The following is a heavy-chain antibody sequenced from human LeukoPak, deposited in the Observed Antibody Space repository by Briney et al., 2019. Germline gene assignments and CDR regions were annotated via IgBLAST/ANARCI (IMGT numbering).Heavy chain of an antibody. Sequence: ASVKVSCKASGYTFTSYGISWVRQAPGQGLEWMGWISAYNGNTNYAQKLQGRVTMTRDMSTSTVYMELSSLRSEDTAVYYCARVSGIAADNWFDPWGQGTLVTVSS. CDR1: GYTFTSYG. CDR2: ISAYNGNT. V-gene: IGHV1-18*01. D-gene: IGHD6-13*01. CDR3: ARVSGIAADNWFDP. J-gene: IGHJ5*02.